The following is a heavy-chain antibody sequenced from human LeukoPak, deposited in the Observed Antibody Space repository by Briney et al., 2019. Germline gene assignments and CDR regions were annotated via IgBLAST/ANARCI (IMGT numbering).Heavy chain of an antibody. CDR2: IYYSGST. J-gene: IGHJ4*02. D-gene: IGHD6-13*01. V-gene: IGHV4-59*01. Sequence: SETLSLTCTVSGGTISSYYWSWIRQPPGKGLEWIGYIYYSGSTNYNPSLKSRVIISVDTSKNQFSLKLSSVTAADTAVYYCARAVYAAAVDFDYWGQGTLVTVSS. CDR1: GGTISSYY. CDR3: ARAVYAAAVDFDY.